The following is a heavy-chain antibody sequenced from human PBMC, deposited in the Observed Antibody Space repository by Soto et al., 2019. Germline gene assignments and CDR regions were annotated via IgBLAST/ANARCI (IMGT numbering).Heavy chain of an antibody. Sequence: EVQLLESGGGLVQPGGSLRLSCAASGFTFSSYAMSWVRQAPGKGLEWVSAISGSGGSTYYADSVKGRFTISRDNSKNTLYLQMNSLRAEDTAVYYCAKGNLGELSFYYYYYYMDVWGKGTTVTVSS. V-gene: IGHV3-23*01. CDR1: GFTFSSYA. CDR2: ISGSGGST. J-gene: IGHJ6*03. D-gene: IGHD3-16*02. CDR3: AKGNLGELSFYYYYYYMDV.